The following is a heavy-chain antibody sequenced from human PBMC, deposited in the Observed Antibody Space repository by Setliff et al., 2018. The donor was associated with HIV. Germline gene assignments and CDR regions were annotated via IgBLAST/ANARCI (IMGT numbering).Heavy chain of an antibody. D-gene: IGHD6-13*01. CDR3: ARGLGSSSWYVDVDAFDI. CDR1: GGTFSSYG. CDR2: STPLLDTT. J-gene: IGHJ3*02. Sequence: ASVKVSCKASGGTFSSYGITWVRQAPGQGLEWMGGSTPLLDTTNYAQKFQGRATITTDESTNTVYMELSSLRSDDTAVYYCARGLGSSSWYVDVDAFDIWGQGTMVTVSS. V-gene: IGHV1-69*05.